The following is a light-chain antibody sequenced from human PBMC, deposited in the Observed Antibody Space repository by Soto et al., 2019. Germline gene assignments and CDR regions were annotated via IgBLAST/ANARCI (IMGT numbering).Light chain of an antibody. Sequence: DIQMTQSPSSLSASVGDRVTITCRASQDISNYLAWYQQKPGKIPKLLIYAASTLQSGVPSRFSGSGSGAHFTLTISSLQPEDVATYYCQKYNSAPPFTFGPGTKVDIK. J-gene: IGKJ3*01. CDR3: QKYNSAPPFT. CDR2: AAS. CDR1: QDISNY. V-gene: IGKV1-27*01.